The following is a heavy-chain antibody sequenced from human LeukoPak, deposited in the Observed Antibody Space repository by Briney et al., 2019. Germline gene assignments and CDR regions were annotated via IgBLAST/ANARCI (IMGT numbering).Heavy chain of an antibody. Sequence: GGSLRLSCEASGFIFSSYAMTWVRQAPGKGLEWVSAISGSGDSTYYADSVKGRFTISRDNSKNTLYLQINSLRAEDTAVYYCAKVTGGDMITYGGLDYWGQGTLVTVSS. CDR1: GFIFSSYA. D-gene: IGHD3-16*01. CDR3: AKVTGGDMITYGGLDY. J-gene: IGHJ4*02. V-gene: IGHV3-23*01. CDR2: ISGSGDST.